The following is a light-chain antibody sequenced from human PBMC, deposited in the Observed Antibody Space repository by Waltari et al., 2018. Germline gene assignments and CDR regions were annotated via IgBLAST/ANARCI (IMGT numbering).Light chain of an antibody. Sequence: QSALSQPAPVTGCPGQSLTFPCTATSSDVGGYNYVPWYQQPPGGAPRLMIYGVTNRPSGVSIRFSGSKSGNTASLTISGLQPEDEAYYYCSSYTTSDTLIFAGGTKLTVL. J-gene: IGLJ2*01. CDR1: SSDVGGYNY. V-gene: IGLV2-14*03. CDR2: GVT. CDR3: SSYTTSDTLI.